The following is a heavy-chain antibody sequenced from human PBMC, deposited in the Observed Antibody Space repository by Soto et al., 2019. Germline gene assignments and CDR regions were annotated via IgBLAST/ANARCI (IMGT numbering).Heavy chain of an antibody. CDR1: GFTFRWFG. CDR2: IGAARDP. D-gene: IGHD2-2*02. Sequence: GGSLRLSCAGSGFTFRWFGMHWVRQVPGKGLEWVSAIGAARDPYYLGSVKGRFTISRENAKNSVYLQMNDLRAGDSAVYYCARAYTGRLPRRADYYYAMDVWGQGTTVTVSS. V-gene: IGHV3-13*05. J-gene: IGHJ6*02. CDR3: ARAYTGRLPRRADYYYAMDV.